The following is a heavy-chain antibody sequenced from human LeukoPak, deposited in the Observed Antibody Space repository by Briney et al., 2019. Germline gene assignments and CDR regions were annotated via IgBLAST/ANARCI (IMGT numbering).Heavy chain of an antibody. D-gene: IGHD3-22*01. V-gene: IGHV4-4*07. Sequence: NPSETLSLTCTVSGGSISSYSWSWIRQPAGKGLEWIGRIYTSGSTNYNPSLKSRVTMSVDTSKNQFSLKLSSVTAADTAVYYCASHYDSSGYYYEVWGQGTLVTVSS. CDR1: GGSISSYS. CDR2: IYTSGST. J-gene: IGHJ4*02. CDR3: ASHYDSSGYYYEV.